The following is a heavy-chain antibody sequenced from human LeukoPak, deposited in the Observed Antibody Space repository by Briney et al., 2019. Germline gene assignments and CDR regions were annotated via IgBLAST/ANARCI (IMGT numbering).Heavy chain of an antibody. Sequence: SETLSLTCTVSGGSISSSYWSWIRQPPGKGLEWIGYIYYTGSTSYNPSLKSRVTISVDTSKNQFSLKLSSVTAADTAVYYCARWRKGTPSSWSYFDYWGRGTLVTVSS. V-gene: IGHV4-59*08. D-gene: IGHD6-13*01. CDR1: GGSISSSY. CDR3: ARWRKGTPSSWSYFDY. J-gene: IGHJ4*02. CDR2: IYYTGST.